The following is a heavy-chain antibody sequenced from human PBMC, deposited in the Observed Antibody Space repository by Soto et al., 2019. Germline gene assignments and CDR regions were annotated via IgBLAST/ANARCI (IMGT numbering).Heavy chain of an antibody. V-gene: IGHV1-18*04. CDR2: ISAYNGNT. D-gene: IGHD3-3*01. CDR3: ARDGNYDYYSGYWYHFGYYGLDV. Sequence: ASVEVSCKASGYTFSSYGISWLRQAPGQGLEWMGWISAYNGNTNYAQKLQGRVTMTTDTSTSTAYMELRSLRSDDTAVYYCARDGNYDYYSGYWYHFGYYGLDVWGQGTTITFSS. J-gene: IGHJ6*02. CDR1: GYTFSSYG.